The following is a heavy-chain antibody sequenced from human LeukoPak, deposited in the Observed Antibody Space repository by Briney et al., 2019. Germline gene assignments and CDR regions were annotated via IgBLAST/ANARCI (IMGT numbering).Heavy chain of an antibody. CDR3: AGREDYYDSSPFDY. V-gene: IGHV4-30-2*01. CDR1: GGSISSGGYS. CDR2: IYHSGST. D-gene: IGHD3-22*01. Sequence: SETLSLTCAVSGGSISSGGYSWSWIRQPPGKGLEWIGYIYHSGSTYYNPSLKSRVTISVDRSKNQFSLKLSSVTAADTAVYYCAGREDYYDSSPFDYWGQGTLVTASS. J-gene: IGHJ4*02.